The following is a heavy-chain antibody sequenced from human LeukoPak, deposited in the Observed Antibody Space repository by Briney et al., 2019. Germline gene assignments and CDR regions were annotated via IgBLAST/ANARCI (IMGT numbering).Heavy chain of an antibody. CDR2: INPNSGDS. D-gene: IGHD6-6*01. CDR1: EYTFTTYY. Sequence: ASVTVSCKASEYTFTTYYFHWVRQAPGQGLEWMGWINPNSGDSKCTEKFQDRVTMTRDTSISTVYMELSRLRYDDTAVYYCARGRGTSSFDYWGQGTLVTVSS. V-gene: IGHV1-2*02. CDR3: ARGRGTSSFDY. J-gene: IGHJ4*02.